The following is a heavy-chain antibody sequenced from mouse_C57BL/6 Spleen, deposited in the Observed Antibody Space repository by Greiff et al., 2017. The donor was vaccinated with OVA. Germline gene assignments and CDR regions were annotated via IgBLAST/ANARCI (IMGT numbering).Heavy chain of an antibody. V-gene: IGHV1-61*01. CDR3: ARGGYYDYDGAWFAY. J-gene: IGHJ3*01. D-gene: IGHD2-4*01. CDR1: GYTFTSYW. CDR2: IYPSDSET. Sequence: QVQLKQSGAELVRPGSSVKLSCKASGYTFTSYWMDWVKQRPGQGLEWIGNIYPSDSETHYNQKFKDKATLTVDKSSSTAYMQLSSLTSEDSAVYYCARGGYYDYDGAWFAYWGQGTLVTVSA.